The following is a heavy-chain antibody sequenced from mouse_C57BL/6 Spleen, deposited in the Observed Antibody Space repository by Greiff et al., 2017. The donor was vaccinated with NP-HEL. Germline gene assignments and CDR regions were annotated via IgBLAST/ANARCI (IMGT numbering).Heavy chain of an antibody. CDR3: ARSGDYYYGAWFAY. CDR1: GYAFSSSW. D-gene: IGHD1-1*01. CDR2: IYPGDGDT. V-gene: IGHV1-82*01. J-gene: IGHJ3*01. Sequence: VQLQESGPELVKPGASVKISCKASGYAFSSSWMNWVKQRPGKGLEWIGRIYPGDGDTNYNGKFKGKATLTADKSSSTAYMQLSSLTSEDSAVYVCARSGDYYYGAWFAYWGKGTLVTVSA.